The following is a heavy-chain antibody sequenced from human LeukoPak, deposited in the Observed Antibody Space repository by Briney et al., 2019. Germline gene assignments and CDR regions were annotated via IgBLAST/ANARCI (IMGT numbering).Heavy chain of an antibody. D-gene: IGHD1-1*01. CDR1: GGSISDNTYY. CDR3: ARRQNTGGHWYFDL. CDR2: IYYSGTT. V-gene: IGHV4-39*01. Sequence: SETLSLTCTVSGGSISDNTYYWGWIRQSPGKGLECIGTIYYSGTTYYNPSLKSRVTISVDMSKNQFSLNLSSVTAADTAVYYCARRQNTGGHWYFDLWGRGTPVTVSS. J-gene: IGHJ2*01.